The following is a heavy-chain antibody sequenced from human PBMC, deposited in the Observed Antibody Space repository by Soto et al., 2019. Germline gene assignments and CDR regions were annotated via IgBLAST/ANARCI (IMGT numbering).Heavy chain of an antibody. D-gene: IGHD4-17*01. CDR3: AREGLDYGDPFDY. V-gene: IGHV3-21*01. CDR2: ISSSSSYI. J-gene: IGHJ4*02. CDR1: GFTFSSYS. Sequence: EVQLVESGGGLVKPGGSLRLSCAASGFTFSSYSMNWVRQAPGKGLEWVSSISSSSSYIYYADSVKGRFTISRDNAKNSLYLQMNSLRAEDTAVYYCAREGLDYGDPFDYWSQGTLVTVSS.